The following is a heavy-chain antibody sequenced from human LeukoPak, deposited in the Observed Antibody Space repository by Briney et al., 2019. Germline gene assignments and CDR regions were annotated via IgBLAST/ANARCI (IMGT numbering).Heavy chain of an antibody. V-gene: IGHV4-59*01. J-gene: IGHJ5*02. CDR3: ARNNIAVAGKGSWFDP. D-gene: IGHD6-19*01. Sequence: SETLSLTCTGSGGAISGYYWSWIREPPGKGLEGIGDIYYSGSTSYNPSLKSRVTISVDTSKNQFSLKLSSVTAADTAVYYCARNNIAVAGKGSWFDPWGQGTLVTVSS. CDR1: GGAISGYY. CDR2: IYYSGST.